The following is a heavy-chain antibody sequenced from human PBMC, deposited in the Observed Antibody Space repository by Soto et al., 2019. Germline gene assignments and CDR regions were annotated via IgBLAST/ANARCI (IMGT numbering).Heavy chain of an antibody. D-gene: IGHD3-10*01. J-gene: IGHJ4*02. Sequence: SETLSLTCTVSGGSISSGGYYWSWIRQHPGKGLEWIGYIYYSGSTYYNPSLKSRVNISVDTPKNQFSLKLSSVTAADTAVYYCARHNYGSGSTYFDYWGQGTLVTVSS. V-gene: IGHV4-31*03. CDR1: GGSISSGGYY. CDR3: ARHNYGSGSTYFDY. CDR2: IYYSGST.